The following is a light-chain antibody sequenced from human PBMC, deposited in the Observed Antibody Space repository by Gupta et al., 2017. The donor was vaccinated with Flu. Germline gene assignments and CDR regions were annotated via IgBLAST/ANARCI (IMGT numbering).Light chain of an antibody. J-gene: IGKJ1*01. CDR2: GAS. V-gene: IGKV3-20*01. CDR3: QQYGRSPWT. CDR1: QSVSSSS. Sequence: EIVLTQSPGTLSFSPGERATLSCRASQSVSSSSLAWYQQKPGQAPRLLIYGASSRATGIPDRFSGSGSGTEFTLTISRLEPEDFAVYYCQQYGRSPWTFGQGTKVEIK.